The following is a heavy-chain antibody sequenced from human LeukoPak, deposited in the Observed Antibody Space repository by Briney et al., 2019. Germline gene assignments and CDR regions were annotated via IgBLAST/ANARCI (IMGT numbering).Heavy chain of an antibody. Sequence: GGSLRLSCAASGFTFIDYDMHWVRQVIGKGLEWVSAIGIRGDTHYSGSVEGRFTISRENAESSLYLQMNSLRAEDTAVYYCARGGIQVSGIDEFDYWGQGTLVTASS. V-gene: IGHV3-13*01. D-gene: IGHD6-19*01. J-gene: IGHJ4*02. CDR2: IGIRGDT. CDR1: GFTFIDYD. CDR3: ARGGIQVSGIDEFDY.